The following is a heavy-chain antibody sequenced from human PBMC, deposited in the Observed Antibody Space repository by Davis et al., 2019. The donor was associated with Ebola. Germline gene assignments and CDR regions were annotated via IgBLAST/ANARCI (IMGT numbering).Heavy chain of an antibody. D-gene: IGHD2-15*01. CDR3: ARDWDCTGGSCRNCFDP. J-gene: IGHJ5*02. CDR1: GYTFTSYD. V-gene: IGHV1-18*01. Sequence: ASVKVSCKASGYTFTSYDINWVRQATGQGLEWMGWIRTSNGETKLAQNLQGRVTMTTDRSTSTVYMDLRSLTSDDTAVYYCARDWDCTGGSCRNCFDPWGQGTQVIVSA. CDR2: IRTSNGET.